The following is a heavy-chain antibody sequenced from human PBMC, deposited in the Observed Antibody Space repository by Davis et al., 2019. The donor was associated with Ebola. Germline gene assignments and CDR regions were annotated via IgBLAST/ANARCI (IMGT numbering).Heavy chain of an antibody. J-gene: IGHJ4*02. Sequence: SVKVSRKTSVGSFSSHPISWVRQAPRQGLEWMGGIIPIFDTPHYAQKFQGRITITADASTSTAYMELSSLRSEDTATYFCARDFDGGNYYFDNWGPGTPVTVSS. CDR3: ARDFDGGNYYFDN. V-gene: IGHV1-69*13. CDR2: IIPIFDTP. D-gene: IGHD3-9*01. CDR1: VGSFSSHP.